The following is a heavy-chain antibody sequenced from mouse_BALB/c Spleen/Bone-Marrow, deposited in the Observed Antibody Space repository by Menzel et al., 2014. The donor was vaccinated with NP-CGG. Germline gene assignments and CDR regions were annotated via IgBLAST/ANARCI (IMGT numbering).Heavy chain of an antibody. CDR1: GYTFTRYW. V-gene: IGHV1S81*02. J-gene: IGHJ1*01. CDR3: ARWLLQYFDV. CDR2: INPSNGRT. D-gene: IGHD2-3*01. Sequence: QVQLQQSGAELVKPGASVKLSCKASGYTFTRYWMHWAKQRPGQGLEWIGEINPSNGRTNYNEKFKSKATLTVDKSSNTAYMQLSSLTSEDSAVYYCARWLLQYFDVWGAGTTVTVSS.